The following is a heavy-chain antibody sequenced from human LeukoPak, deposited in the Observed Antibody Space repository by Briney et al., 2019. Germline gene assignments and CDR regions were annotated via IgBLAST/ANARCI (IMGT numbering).Heavy chain of an antibody. CDR3: ASPFIAVAGTRGDY. J-gene: IGHJ4*02. D-gene: IGHD6-19*01. CDR2: IYYSGGT. Sequence: SETLSLTCTVSGGSISTSNYYWAWIRQPPGKGLEWIGSIYYSGGTYYNPSLKSRVTISVDTSKNQFSLKLSSVTAADTAVYYCASPFIAVAGTRGDYWGQGTLVTVSS. CDR1: GGSISTSNYY. V-gene: IGHV4-39*07.